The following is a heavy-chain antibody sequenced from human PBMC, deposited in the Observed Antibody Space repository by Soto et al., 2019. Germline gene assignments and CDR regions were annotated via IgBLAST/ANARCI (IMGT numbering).Heavy chain of an antibody. CDR2: ISGYNVLT. CDR1: GYTFSNYG. D-gene: IGHD1-26*01. V-gene: IGHV1-18*04. Sequence: QVQLVQSGDEVKKSGASVKVSCKASGYTFSNYGISWVRQAPGQGLEWMGWISGYNVLTAYAQNVQGRVTMTIDTPTRTVFMELTRLRSNDTAVYYCAREEGIRGFDSWVQGTLVTVSS. CDR3: AREEGIRGFDS. J-gene: IGHJ4*02.